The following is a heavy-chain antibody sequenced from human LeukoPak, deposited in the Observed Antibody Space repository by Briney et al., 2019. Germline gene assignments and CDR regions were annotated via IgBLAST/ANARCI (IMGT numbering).Heavy chain of an antibody. V-gene: IGHV1-69*06. D-gene: IGHD2-8*01. CDR1: GGTFSNNA. Sequence: SVKVSCKASGGTFSNNAISWVRQAPGQGLEWMGGIIPIFGATNYAQKFQGRVTVTADKSMSTAYMELSSLTSEDTAVYYCARRYCTNGVCYDDRGAFDIWGQGTLVTVSS. CDR3: ARRYCTNGVCYDDRGAFDI. J-gene: IGHJ3*02. CDR2: IIPIFGAT.